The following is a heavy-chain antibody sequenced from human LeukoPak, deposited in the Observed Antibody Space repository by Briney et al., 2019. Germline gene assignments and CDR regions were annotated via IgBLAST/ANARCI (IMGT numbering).Heavy chain of an antibody. Sequence: SVKVSCKASGGTFSSYAISWVRQAPGQGLEWMGRIIPIFGTANYAQKFQGRVTITTDESTSTAYMELSSLRSEDTAVYYCARDSHYYDSSGYWFEHWDQGTLVTVSS. CDR1: GGTFSSYA. J-gene: IGHJ1*01. CDR2: IIPIFGTA. V-gene: IGHV1-69*05. D-gene: IGHD3-22*01. CDR3: ARDSHYYDSSGYWFEH.